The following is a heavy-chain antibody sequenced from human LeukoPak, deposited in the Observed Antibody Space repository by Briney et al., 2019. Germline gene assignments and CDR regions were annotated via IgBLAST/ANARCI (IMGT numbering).Heavy chain of an antibody. V-gene: IGHV3-7*01. Sequence: PGGSLRLSCAASGFIFSSHWMSWVRQAPGKGLEWVASIKEDGSEKSYMDSVKGRFTISRDNSKNTLYLQMNSLRAEDTAVYYCAKEGPGTPDQPSNAFDIWGQGTMVTVSS. J-gene: IGHJ3*02. CDR2: IKEDGSEK. D-gene: IGHD2-2*01. CDR3: AKEGPGTPDQPSNAFDI. CDR1: GFIFSSHW.